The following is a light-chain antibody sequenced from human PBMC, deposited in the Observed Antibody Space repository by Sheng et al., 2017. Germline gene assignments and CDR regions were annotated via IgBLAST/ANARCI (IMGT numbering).Light chain of an antibody. J-gene: IGKJ1*01. CDR1: QSVSTY. Sequence: EIVMTQSPGTLSVSPGERATLSCRASQSVSTYLAWYQQKPGQAPRLLIYGASSRATGIPDRFSGSGSGTDFTLTISRLEPEDFAVYYCQQYGSSPPWTFGQGTKLEIK. CDR3: QQYGSSPPWT. CDR2: GAS. V-gene: IGKV3-20*01.